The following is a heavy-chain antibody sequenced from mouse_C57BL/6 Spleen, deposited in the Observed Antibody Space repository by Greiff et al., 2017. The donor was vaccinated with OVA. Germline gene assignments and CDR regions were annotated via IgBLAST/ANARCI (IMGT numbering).Heavy chain of an antibody. J-gene: IGHJ4*01. V-gene: IGHV5-4*01. CDR3: ARDPGGWLLRNYAMDY. D-gene: IGHD2-3*01. CDR1: GFTFSSYA. Sequence: EVHLVESGGGLVKPGGSLKLSCAASGFTFSSYAMSWVRQTPEKRLEWVATISDGGSYTYYPDNVKGRFTISRDNAKNNLYLQMSHLKSEDTAMYYCARDPGGWLLRNYAMDYWGQGTSVTVSS. CDR2: ISDGGSYT.